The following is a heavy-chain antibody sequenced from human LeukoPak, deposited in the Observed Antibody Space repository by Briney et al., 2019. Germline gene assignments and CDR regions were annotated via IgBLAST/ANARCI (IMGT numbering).Heavy chain of an antibody. CDR1: GFTFSSYG. CDR3: ARGPRVTTLNYYYYMDV. D-gene: IGHD4-17*01. J-gene: IGHJ6*03. Sequence: PGGSLRLSCAASGFTFSSYGMHWVRQAPGKGLEWVAFIRYNGRNKSYADSVKGRFTISRDNAKNSLYLQMNSLRAEDTAVYYCARGPRVTTLNYYYYMDVWGKGTTVTVSS. V-gene: IGHV3-30*02. CDR2: IRYNGRNK.